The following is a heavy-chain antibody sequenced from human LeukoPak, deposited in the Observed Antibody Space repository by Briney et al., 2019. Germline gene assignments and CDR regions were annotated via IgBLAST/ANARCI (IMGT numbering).Heavy chain of an antibody. CDR3: ARGGYSYGNDAFDI. D-gene: IGHD5-18*01. V-gene: IGHV4-34*01. CDR2: INHSGST. CDR1: GGSFSGYY. J-gene: IGHJ3*02. Sequence: SETLSLTCAVYGGSFSGYYWGWIRQPPGKGLEWIGEINHSGSTNYNPSLKSRVTISVDTSKNQFSLKLSSVTAADTAVYYCARGGYSYGNDAFDIWGQGTMVTVSS.